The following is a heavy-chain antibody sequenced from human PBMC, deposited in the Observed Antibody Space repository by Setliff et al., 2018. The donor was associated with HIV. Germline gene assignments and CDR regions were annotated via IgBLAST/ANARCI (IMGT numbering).Heavy chain of an antibody. CDR2: MNPNSGNT. CDR3: ARARRDSYDRGRRNHYYIDV. V-gene: IGHV1-8*01. J-gene: IGHJ6*03. CDR1: GYTFSRND. Sequence: ASVKVSCKASGYTFSRNDINWVRQATGQGREWMGWMNPNSGNTGYAQKFQGRVTMTRDTSISTAYMELNNLKFEDTAVYYCARARRDSYDRGRRNHYYIDVWGKGTTVTVSS. D-gene: IGHD3-22*01.